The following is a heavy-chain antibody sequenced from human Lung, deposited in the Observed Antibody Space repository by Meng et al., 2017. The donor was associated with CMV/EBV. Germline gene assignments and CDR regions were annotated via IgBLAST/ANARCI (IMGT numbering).Heavy chain of an antibody. V-gene: IGHV4-34*01. D-gene: IGHD3-22*01. CDR1: GGSFSDYY. J-gene: IGHJ4*02. CDR2: INHSEST. CDR3: ARLMIESSSFDY. Sequence: LTCTVYGGSFSDYYWSWIRQPPGKGLEWVGEINHSESTNYNPSLKSRVTISVDTSKKQISVKLSSVTAADTAVYYCARLMIESSSFDYWGQGTLVTVSS.